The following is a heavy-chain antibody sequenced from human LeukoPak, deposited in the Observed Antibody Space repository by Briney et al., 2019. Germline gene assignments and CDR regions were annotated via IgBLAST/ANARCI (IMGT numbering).Heavy chain of an antibody. J-gene: IGHJ4*02. CDR2: INDSGGNT. CDR3: AKERRDGYPDLDY. D-gene: IGHD6-25*01. CDR1: GFTFSSYT. Sequence: PGGSLRLSCAASGFTFSSYTMGWVRQAPGKGLEWVLEINDSGGNTYYARSVKGRFTISRDNSKNTVYLQMNSLRAEDTAVYYCAKERRDGYPDLDYWGQGTLVTVSS. V-gene: IGHV3-23*01.